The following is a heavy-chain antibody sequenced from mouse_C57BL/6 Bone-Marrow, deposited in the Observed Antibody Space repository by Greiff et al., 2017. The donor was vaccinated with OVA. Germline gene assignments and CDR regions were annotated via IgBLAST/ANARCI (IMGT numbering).Heavy chain of an antibody. J-gene: IGHJ4*01. CDR2: IHPNSGST. Sequence: QVQLQQPGAELVKPGASVKLSCKASGYTFTGYWLHWVKQRPGQGLEWIGMIHPNSGSTNYNEKFKGKATLPVDKSSSTAYMQLSSLTSEDSAVYSCVDDYDGPYAMDYWGQGTSVTVSS. CDR3: VDDYDGPYAMDY. CDR1: GYTFTGYW. V-gene: IGHV1-64*01. D-gene: IGHD2-4*01.